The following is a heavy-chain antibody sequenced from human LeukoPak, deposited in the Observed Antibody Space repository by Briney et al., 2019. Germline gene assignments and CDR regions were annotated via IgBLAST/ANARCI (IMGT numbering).Heavy chain of an antibody. V-gene: IGHV3-74*01. D-gene: IGHD2-2*01. CDR2: INSDGSST. CDR1: GFTFSSYW. J-gene: IGHJ5*02. CDR3: ARGVGYCSSTSCYWWFDP. Sequence: GGSLRLSCAASGFTFSSYWMHWVRQAPGKGLDGVSRINSDGSSTSYADSVKGRFTISRDNAKNTLYLQMNSLRAEDTAVYYCARGVGYCSSTSCYWWFDPWGQGTLVTVSS.